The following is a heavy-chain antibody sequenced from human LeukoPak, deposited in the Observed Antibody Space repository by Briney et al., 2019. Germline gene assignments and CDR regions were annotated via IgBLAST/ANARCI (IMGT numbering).Heavy chain of an antibody. CDR3: ARILTGYDY. J-gene: IGHJ4*02. CDR1: EYTFTNYD. V-gene: IGHV1-8*01. CDR2: INPNSGNT. D-gene: IGHD3-9*01. Sequence: ASVKVSCKASEYTFTNYDINWVRQATGQGLEWMGWINPNSGNTGYTQKFQGSVTMTRDTSTSTVYMELSNLSSEDTAVYYCARILTGYDYWGQGTLVTVSS.